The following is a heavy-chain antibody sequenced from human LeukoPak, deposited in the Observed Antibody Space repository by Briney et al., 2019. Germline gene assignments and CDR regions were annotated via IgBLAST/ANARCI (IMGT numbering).Heavy chain of an antibody. CDR2: IRSKTDGGTT. V-gene: IGHV3-15*01. CDR3: TTDEGVQTGTADY. J-gene: IGHJ4*02. Sequence: PGGSLRLSCAASGFTFSNAWMSWVRQAPGKGLEWVGRIRSKTDGGTTDYGAPGKGRFTISRDDSKTTLYLQMNSLKTEDTAVYYCTTDEGVQTGTADYWGQGTLVTVSS. D-gene: IGHD1-1*01. CDR1: GFTFSNAW.